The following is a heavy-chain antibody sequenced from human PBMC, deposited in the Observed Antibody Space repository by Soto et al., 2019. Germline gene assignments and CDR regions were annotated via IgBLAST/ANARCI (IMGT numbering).Heavy chain of an antibody. Sequence: LRLSCSASGFTFSSYAMHWVRQAPGKGLEYVSAISSNGGSTYYADSVKGRFTISRDNSKNTLYLQMSSLRAEDTAVYYCVKAQYLPAALFDHWGQGTLVTVSS. CDR3: VKAQYLPAALFDH. D-gene: IGHD2-2*01. V-gene: IGHV3-64D*06. J-gene: IGHJ4*02. CDR1: GFTFSSYA. CDR2: ISSNGGST.